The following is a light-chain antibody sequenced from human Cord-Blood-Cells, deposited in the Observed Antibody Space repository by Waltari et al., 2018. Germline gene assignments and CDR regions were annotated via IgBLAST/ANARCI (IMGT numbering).Light chain of an antibody. CDR2: QDS. V-gene: IGLV3-1*01. CDR3: QAWDSSTNWV. CDR1: KLVDKY. J-gene: IGLJ3*02. Sequence: SYELTPPPSVSVSPGQTASTICPGAKLVDKYACWYQQEPGQSPVLVIYQDSKRPSGIPERFSGSNSGNTATLTISGTQAMDEADYYCQAWDSSTNWVFGGGTKLTVL.